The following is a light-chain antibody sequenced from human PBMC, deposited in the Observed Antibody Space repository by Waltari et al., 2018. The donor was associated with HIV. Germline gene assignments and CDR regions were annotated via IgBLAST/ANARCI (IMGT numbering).Light chain of an antibody. J-gene: IGKJ1*01. CDR2: KVS. CDR1: QSLVYSDGSTF. CDR3: IQGTHWPRT. Sequence: DVVMTQSPLSLPVALGQPASISCRSSQSLVYSDGSTFLSWFQQRPGQSPRRLIYKVSNRDSGVPDRFSGSGSGTDFTLKISRVEAEDVGVYYCIQGTHWPRTFGQGTKVEIK. V-gene: IGKV2-30*01.